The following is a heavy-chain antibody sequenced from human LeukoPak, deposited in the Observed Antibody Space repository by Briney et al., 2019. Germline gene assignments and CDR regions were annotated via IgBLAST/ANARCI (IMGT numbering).Heavy chain of an antibody. J-gene: IGHJ5*02. V-gene: IGHV1-18*01. CDR2: ISAYNGNT. CDR3: ARVLRGYSYGVVYNWFDP. Sequence: ASVKVSCKASGYTFTSYGISWVRQAPGQGLEWMGWISAYNGNTNYAQKLQGRVTMTTDTSTRTAYMELRSLRSDDTAVYYCARVLRGYSYGVVYNWFDPWGQGTLVTVSS. CDR1: GYTFTSYG. D-gene: IGHD5-18*01.